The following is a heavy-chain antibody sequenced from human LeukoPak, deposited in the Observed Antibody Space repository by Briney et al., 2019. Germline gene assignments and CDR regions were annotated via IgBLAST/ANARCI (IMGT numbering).Heavy chain of an antibody. J-gene: IGHJ4*02. Sequence: GGSLRLSCAASGFTFSSYAMSWVRQAPGKGLEWVSAISGSGGSTYYADSVKGRFTISRDNSKSTLYLQMNSLRAEDTAVYYCAKDRVFGRGEKLPTAHFDYGGREPLAPVSS. D-gene: IGHD3-16*01. V-gene: IGHV3-23*01. CDR3: AKDRVFGRGEKLPTAHFDY. CDR1: GFTFSSYA. CDR2: ISGSGGST.